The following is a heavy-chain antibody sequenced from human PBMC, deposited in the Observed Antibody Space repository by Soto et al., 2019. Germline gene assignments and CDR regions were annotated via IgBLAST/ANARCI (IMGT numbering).Heavy chain of an antibody. Sequence: GGSLRLSCAASGFTFSSYAMSWVRQAPGKGLEWVSAISGSGGSTYYADSVKGRFTISRDNSKNTLYLQMNSLRAEDTAVYYCAKFAGYDILTGRDAFDIWGQGTMVTVSS. J-gene: IGHJ3*02. CDR3: AKFAGYDILTGRDAFDI. CDR1: GFTFSSYA. CDR2: ISGSGGST. V-gene: IGHV3-23*01. D-gene: IGHD3-9*01.